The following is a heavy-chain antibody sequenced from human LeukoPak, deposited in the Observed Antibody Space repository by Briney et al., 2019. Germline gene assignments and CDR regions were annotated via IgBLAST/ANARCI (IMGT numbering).Heavy chain of an antibody. CDR3: ARDGSGSYLGNAFDI. V-gene: IGHV4-4*07. D-gene: IGHD1-26*01. CDR1: GGSISSYY. J-gene: IGHJ3*02. Sequence: SETLFLTCTGSGGSISSYYWSWIRQPAGKGLEWIGRIYTSGSTNYNPSLKSRVTMSVDTSKNEFSLKLSSVTAADTAVYYCARDGSGSYLGNAFDIWGQGTMVTVSS. CDR2: IYTSGST.